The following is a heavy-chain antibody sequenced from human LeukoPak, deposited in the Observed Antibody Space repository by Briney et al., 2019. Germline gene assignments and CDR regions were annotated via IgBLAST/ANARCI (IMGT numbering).Heavy chain of an antibody. V-gene: IGHV3-11*01. CDR2: ITNSGTTT. CDR1: GFTFSDYN. Sequence: GGSLRLSCAASGFTFSDYNMNWVRQAPGKGLEWVSYITNSGTTTHYADSVKGRFTIPRDNAKNSLYLQMNSLRAEDTAVYYCARSIGLTGGGVDVWGQGTTVTVSS. J-gene: IGHJ6*02. D-gene: IGHD3-9*01. CDR3: ARSIGLTGGGVDV.